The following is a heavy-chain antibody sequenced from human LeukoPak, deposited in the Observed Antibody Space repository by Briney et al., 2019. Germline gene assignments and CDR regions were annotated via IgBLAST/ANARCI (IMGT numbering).Heavy chain of an antibody. CDR3: AKDMQWIQLWGNFDY. V-gene: IGHV3-30*18. D-gene: IGHD5-18*01. CDR2: ISYDGSNK. J-gene: IGHJ4*02. Sequence: PGGSLRLSCAASGFTFSSYGMHWVRQAPGKGLEWVAVISYDGSNKYYADSVKGRFTISRDNSKSTLFLQMNSLRTEDSAVYYCAKDMQWIQLWGNFDYWGQGSLVTVSS. CDR1: GFTFSSYG.